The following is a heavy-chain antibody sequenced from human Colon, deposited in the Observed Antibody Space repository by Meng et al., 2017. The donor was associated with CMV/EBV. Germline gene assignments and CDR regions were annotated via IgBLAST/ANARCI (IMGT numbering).Heavy chain of an antibody. V-gene: IGHV1-2*02. CDR3: IKEDWYFDF. CDR2: IYPQNGGT. Sequence: QVQPIHAGTEVKKPGAPVKVSCKTSGYTFTAKHLHWVRHAPGQGLEWMGWIYPQNGGTYFAQKFQGRVTMTSDTSISTAYMELSSLTSDDTAIYYCIKEDWYFDFWGQGTLVTVSS. CDR1: GYTFTAKH. D-gene: IGHD2-21*01. J-gene: IGHJ4*02.